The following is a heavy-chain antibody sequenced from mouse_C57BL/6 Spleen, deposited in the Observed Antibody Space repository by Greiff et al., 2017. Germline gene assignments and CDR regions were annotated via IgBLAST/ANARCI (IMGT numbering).Heavy chain of an antibody. V-gene: IGHV5-12*01. CDR3: ERHGAMDY. J-gene: IGHJ4*01. Sequence: EVKVVESGGGLVQPGGSLKLSCAASGFTFSDYYMYWVRQTPEKRLEWVAYISNGGGSTYYPDTVQGRFTISRDNAKITLYLQMSSLKSEDTAIYYCERHGAMDYWGQGTSVTVSS. CDR1: GFTFSDYY. CDR2: ISNGGGST.